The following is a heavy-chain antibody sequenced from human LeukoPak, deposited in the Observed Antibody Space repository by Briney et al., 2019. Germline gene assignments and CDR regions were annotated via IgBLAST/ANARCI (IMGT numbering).Heavy chain of an antibody. CDR2: INAGNGNT. J-gene: IGHJ3*02. V-gene: IGHV1-3*01. CDR3: ANHTFTFGGNPDAFDI. Sequence: ASVKVSCKASGYTFTSYAVHWVRLAPGQRLEWMGWINAGNGNTKYSQKFQGRITITRDTSASTAYMELSSLRSEDTAVYYCANHTFTFGGNPDAFDIWGQGTMVTVSS. D-gene: IGHD3-16*01. CDR1: GYTFTSYA.